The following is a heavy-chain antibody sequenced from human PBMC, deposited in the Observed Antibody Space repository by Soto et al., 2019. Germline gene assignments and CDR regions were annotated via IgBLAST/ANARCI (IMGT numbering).Heavy chain of an antibody. CDR3: ARDLRGLGWFDP. CDR1: GFTFSSYS. Sequence: GGSLRLSCAASGFTFSSYSMNWVRQAPGKGLEWASSISSSSSTIYYADSVKGRFTISRDNAKNSMYLQMNSLRAEDTAVYYCARDLRGLGWFDPWGQGTLVTVSS. V-gene: IGHV3-48*01. J-gene: IGHJ5*02. D-gene: IGHD3-10*01. CDR2: ISSSSSTI.